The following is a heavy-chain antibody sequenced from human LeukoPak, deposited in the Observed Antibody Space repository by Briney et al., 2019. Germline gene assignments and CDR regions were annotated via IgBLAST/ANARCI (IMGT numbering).Heavy chain of an antibody. J-gene: IGHJ4*02. CDR1: GYIFTSYA. D-gene: IGHD3-10*01. V-gene: IGHV1-3*01. CDR3: ARGPLWFGEFLDY. CDR2: INAGNGNT. Sequence: GASVKVSCKASGYIFTSYAMHWVRQAPGQRLEWMGWINAGNGNTKYSQKFQGRVTITRDTSASTAYMELSSLRSEDTAVYYCARGPLWFGEFLDYWGQGTLVTVSS.